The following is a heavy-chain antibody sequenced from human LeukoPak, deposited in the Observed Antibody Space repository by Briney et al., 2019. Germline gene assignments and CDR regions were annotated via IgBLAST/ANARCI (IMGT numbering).Heavy chain of an antibody. V-gene: IGHV1-8*02. CDR3: ARGRYMDV. CDR2: MNPKSGDT. J-gene: IGHJ6*03. CDR1: GYIFIDYE. Sequence: ASVKVSCKTSGYIFIDYEISWVRQAPGQGLEWMGWMNPKSGDTGYEQKFQGRITITRDSSISTVYMELSSLRSEYTALYYCARGRYMDVWGKGTTVTVSS.